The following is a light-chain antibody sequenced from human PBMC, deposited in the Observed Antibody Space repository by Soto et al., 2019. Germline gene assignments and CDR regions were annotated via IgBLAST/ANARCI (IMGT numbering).Light chain of an antibody. CDR1: QRIANNF. V-gene: IGKV3-20*01. CDR2: GAS. Sequence: EVVLTQSPVTLSLSPGERATLSCRASQRIANNFLAWFQQKPGQPPTLLIYGASTRASGIPERFSGSGSGTDFALTISRLEPGDFAVYYCQQYGRSPFTFGQGTKLQIK. J-gene: IGKJ2*01. CDR3: QQYGRSPFT.